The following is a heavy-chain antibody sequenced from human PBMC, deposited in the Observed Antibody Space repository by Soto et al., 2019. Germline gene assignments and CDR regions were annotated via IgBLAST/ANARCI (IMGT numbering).Heavy chain of an antibody. Sequence: QVQLVQSGAEVKKPGSSVKVSCKASGDTFSNHTISWVRQAPGQGLEWMGRIIPILGVANHAQKVQGRVTITADKPTSTAYMELRSLRSADTAVYYCARVAEMGTVTKGYYYYMDVWGKGTTVTVSS. CDR1: GDTFSNHT. D-gene: IGHD4-17*01. CDR3: ARVAEMGTVTKGYYYYMDV. CDR2: IIPILGVA. J-gene: IGHJ6*03. V-gene: IGHV1-69*04.